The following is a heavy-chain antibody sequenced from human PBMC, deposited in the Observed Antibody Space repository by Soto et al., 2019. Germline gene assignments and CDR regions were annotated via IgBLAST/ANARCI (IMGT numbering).Heavy chain of an antibody. V-gene: IGHV1-18*01. CDR3: ATLDPGDYYYGMDF. CDR2: ISAYNGNT. J-gene: IGHJ6*02. Sequence: QVQLVQSGAEVKKPGASVKVSCKASGYTFTSYGISWVRQAPGQGLEWMGWISAYNGNTNYAQKLQGRVTMTTDTSTSTAHMELRSLRSDDTSVYYCATLDPGDYYYGMDFWGQGTTVTVSS. CDR1: GYTFTSYG. D-gene: IGHD4-17*01.